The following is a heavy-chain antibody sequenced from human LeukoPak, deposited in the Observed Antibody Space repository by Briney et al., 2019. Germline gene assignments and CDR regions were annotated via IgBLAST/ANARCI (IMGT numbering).Heavy chain of an antibody. V-gene: IGHV3-7*02. D-gene: IGHD2-8*02. CDR3: ASNTGGDD. J-gene: IGHJ4*02. Sequence: PGGSLRLSCAASGFTFRSYWMTWVRQAPGKGLEWVANIKPDGSEKYYVDSVKGRFTISRDNAKSSLFLQMKSLRVEDTAVYYCASNTGGDDWGQGTLVTVSS. CDR1: GFTFRSYW. CDR2: IKPDGSEK.